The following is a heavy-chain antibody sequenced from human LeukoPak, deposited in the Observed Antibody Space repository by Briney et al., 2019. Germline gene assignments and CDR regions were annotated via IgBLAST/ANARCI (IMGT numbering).Heavy chain of an antibody. CDR3: ARDPDSGGYSTFQL. CDR1: GFTFSNYW. J-gene: IGHJ1*01. Sequence: PGGSLRLSCAASGFTFSNYWMHWVRQAPGKGLVWVSRIKGDGSSTSYADSMKGRFTISRDNAKKMLYLQMNSLRDEDTAVYYCARDPDSGGYSTFQLWGQGTLVTVSS. D-gene: IGHD3-22*01. V-gene: IGHV3-74*01. CDR2: IKGDGSST.